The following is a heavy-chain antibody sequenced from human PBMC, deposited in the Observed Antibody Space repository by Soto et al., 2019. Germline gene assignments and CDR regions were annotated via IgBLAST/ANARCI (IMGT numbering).Heavy chain of an antibody. Sequence: PSETLSLTCTVSGGSISSSSYYWGWIRQPPGKGLEWIGSIYYSGSTYYNPSLKSRVTISVDTSKNQFSLKLSSVTAADTAVYYCASLSRTTVINRGNYWGQGTLVTVSS. J-gene: IGHJ4*02. CDR2: IYYSGST. V-gene: IGHV4-39*01. D-gene: IGHD4-4*01. CDR1: GGSISSSSYY. CDR3: ASLSRTTVINRGNY.